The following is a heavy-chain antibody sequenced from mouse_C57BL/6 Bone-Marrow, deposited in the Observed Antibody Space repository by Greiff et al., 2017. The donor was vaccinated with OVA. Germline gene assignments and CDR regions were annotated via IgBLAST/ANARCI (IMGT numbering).Heavy chain of an antibody. V-gene: IGHV2-5*01. J-gene: IGHJ1*03. CDR3: AKNNGFWYFDV. Sequence: VMLVESGPGLVQPSQSLSITCTVSGFSFTSYGVHWVRQSPGKGLEWLGVIWRGGSTDYNAAFMSRLSITKDNSKSQVFFKMNSLQADDTAIYYCAKNNGFWYFDVWGTGTTVTVSS. D-gene: IGHD1-2*01. CDR2: IWRGGST. CDR1: GFSFTSYG.